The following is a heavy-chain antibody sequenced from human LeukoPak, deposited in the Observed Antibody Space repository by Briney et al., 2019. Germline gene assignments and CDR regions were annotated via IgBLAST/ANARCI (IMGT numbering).Heavy chain of an antibody. CDR3: ARVVYNDKYYYDSSGYYALDY. D-gene: IGHD3-22*01. V-gene: IGHV1-69*04. Sequence: GASVKVSCKASGGTFSSYAISWVRQAPGQGLEWMGRIIPILGIANYAQKFQGRVTITADKSTSTAYMELSSLRSEDTAVYYCARVVYNDKYYYDSSGYYALDYWGQGTLVTVSS. CDR2: IIPILGIA. J-gene: IGHJ4*02. CDR1: GGTFSSYA.